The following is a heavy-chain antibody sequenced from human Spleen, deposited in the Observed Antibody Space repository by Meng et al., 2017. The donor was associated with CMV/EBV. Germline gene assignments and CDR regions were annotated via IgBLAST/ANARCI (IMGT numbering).Heavy chain of an antibody. V-gene: IGHV3-30*04. Sequence: GGSLRLSCAASGFTFSRNSMNWVRQAPGKGLEWVAVISHDGSEKYYADSVKGRFTISRDNSKNTLYLQMNSLRAEDTAVYYCAKDPLGAGWYFDLWGRGTLVTVSS. D-gene: IGHD1-26*01. CDR1: GFTFSRNS. J-gene: IGHJ2*01. CDR2: ISHDGSEK. CDR3: AKDPLGAGWYFDL.